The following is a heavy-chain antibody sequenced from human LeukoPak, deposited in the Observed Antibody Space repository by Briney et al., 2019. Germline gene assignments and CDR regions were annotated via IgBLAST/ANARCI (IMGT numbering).Heavy chain of an antibody. CDR2: INPNSGGT. Sequence: ASVKVSCKASGYTFTGYYMHWVRQAPGQGLEWMGWINPNSGGTNYAQKFQGRVTMTRDTSISTAYMELSRLRSDDTAVYYCAGLGYCSSTSCPPDAFDIWGQGTMVTVSS. J-gene: IGHJ3*02. D-gene: IGHD2-2*01. CDR1: GYTFTGYY. CDR3: AGLGYCSSTSCPPDAFDI. V-gene: IGHV1-2*02.